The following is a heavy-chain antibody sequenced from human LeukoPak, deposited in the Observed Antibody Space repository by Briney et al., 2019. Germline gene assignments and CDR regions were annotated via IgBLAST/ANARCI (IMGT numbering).Heavy chain of an antibody. D-gene: IGHD6-13*01. V-gene: IGHV4-61*02. Sequence: PSETLSLICSVSRGSISSSNYYWSWIRQPAGKGLEWIGRIYTSGSTNYNPSLKSRVTMSVDTSKNQFSLKLSSMTAADTAVYYCAREARIAAVNNWFDPWGQGTLVTVSS. J-gene: IGHJ5*02. CDR1: RGSISSSNYY. CDR2: IYTSGST. CDR3: AREARIAAVNNWFDP.